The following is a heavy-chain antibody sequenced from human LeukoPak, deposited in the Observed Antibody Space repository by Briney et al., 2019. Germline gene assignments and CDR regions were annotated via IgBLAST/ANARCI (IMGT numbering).Heavy chain of an antibody. CDR3: GRGYPVAAKDY. Sequence: GGSLRLSCAPSGFIFSNYWMHWVRRVPGKGLVWVSHINGDGTSTSYADSVKGRFTISRDNARNTLYLQMNSLRPEDTAVYYCGRGYPVAAKDYWGQGTLVTVSS. D-gene: IGHD2-15*01. CDR2: INGDGTST. J-gene: IGHJ4*02. V-gene: IGHV3-74*01. CDR1: GFIFSNYW.